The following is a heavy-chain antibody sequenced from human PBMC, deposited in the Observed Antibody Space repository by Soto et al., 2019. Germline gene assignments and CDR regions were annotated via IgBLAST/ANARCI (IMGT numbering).Heavy chain of an antibody. CDR2: IYYSGST. CDR3: AREAPIVLVPAASNWYFDL. Sequence: SETPSLTCTVSGGSIYSGDYYWSWIRQPPGKGLEWIGYIYYSGSTYYNPSLKSRVTISVDTSRNQFSLKLSSVTAAGTALYYCAREAPIVLVPAASNWYFDLWGRGTLVTSPQ. CDR1: GGSIYSGDYY. V-gene: IGHV4-30-4*01. J-gene: IGHJ2*01. D-gene: IGHD2-2*01.